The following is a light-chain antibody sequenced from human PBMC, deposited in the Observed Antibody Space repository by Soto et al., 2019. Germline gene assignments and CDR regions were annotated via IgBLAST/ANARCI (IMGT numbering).Light chain of an antibody. CDR2: DAS. J-gene: IGKJ1*01. CDR3: HQYNNWPQT. CDR1: QSVSSN. V-gene: IGKV3D-15*01. Sequence: EIVMTQSPATLSVSPGERATLSCRASQSVSSNLAWYQQKPGQAPRLLIYDASNRATGIPARFSGSGSGTDFTLTISSLEPEDFAVYYCHQYNNWPQTFGQGTKVDIK.